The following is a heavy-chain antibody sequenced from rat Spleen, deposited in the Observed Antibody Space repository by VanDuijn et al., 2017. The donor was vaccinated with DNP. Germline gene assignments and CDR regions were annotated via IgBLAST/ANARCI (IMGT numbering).Heavy chain of an antibody. D-gene: IGHD1-11*01. J-gene: IGHJ2*01. Sequence: EVKLVESGGGLVQPGKSLKLSCAASGFNFNDNWMGWVRQAPGKGLEWIGEINKESGTIIYSPSLKDKFTISRDNAQNTLYLQMNKLGDEETAILHCAKGPNYGGYSDYFDNWGQGVMVTVSS. CDR3: AKGPNYGGYSDYFDN. CDR2: INKESGTI. CDR1: GFNFNDNW. V-gene: IGHV4-2*01.